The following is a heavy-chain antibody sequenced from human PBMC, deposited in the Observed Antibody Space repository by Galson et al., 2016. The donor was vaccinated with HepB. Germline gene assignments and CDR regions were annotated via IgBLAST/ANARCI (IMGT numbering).Heavy chain of an antibody. CDR3: SRVGVIVMDYYYYGMDV. D-gene: IGHD3-16*02. Sequence: SETLSLTCTVSGASISRYYWNWIRQPPGKGLEWIGHVLYSGSTDYNPSLKSRVIMSVDTSKNQFSLKLSSVTAADTAVYYCSRVGVIVMDYYYYGMDVWGQGTTVTVSS. J-gene: IGHJ6*02. CDR2: VLYSGST. V-gene: IGHV4-59*01. CDR1: GASISRYY.